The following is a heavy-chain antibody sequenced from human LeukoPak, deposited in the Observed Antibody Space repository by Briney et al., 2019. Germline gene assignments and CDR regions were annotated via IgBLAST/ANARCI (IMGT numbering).Heavy chain of an antibody. J-gene: IGHJ3*02. V-gene: IGHV3-21*01. CDR2: ISSSSSYI. D-gene: IGHD3-22*01. Sequence: GGSLRLSCAAPGFTFSSYSMNWVRQAPGKGLEWVSSISSSSSYIYYADSVKGRFTISRDNAKNSLYLQMNSLRAEDTAVYYCARDRISSHYYDSSSDAFDIWGQGTMATVSS. CDR1: GFTFSSYS. CDR3: ARDRISSHYYDSSSDAFDI.